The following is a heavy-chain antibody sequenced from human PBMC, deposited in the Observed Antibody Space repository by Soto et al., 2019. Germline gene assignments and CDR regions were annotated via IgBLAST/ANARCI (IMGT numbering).Heavy chain of an antibody. V-gene: IGHV1-46*01. J-gene: IGHJ4*02. D-gene: IGHD5-18*01. CDR3: ARAFQLWTEY. CDR2: INPSGGST. CDR1: GYTFTSYG. Sequence: ASVKVSCKASGYTFTSYGISWVRQAPGQGLEWMGIINPSGGSTSYAQKFQGRVTMTRDTSTSTVYMELSSLRSEDTAVYYCARAFQLWTEYWGQGTLVTVSS.